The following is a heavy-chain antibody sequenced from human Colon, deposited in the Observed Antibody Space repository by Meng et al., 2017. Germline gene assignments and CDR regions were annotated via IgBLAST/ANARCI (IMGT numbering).Heavy chain of an antibody. Sequence: SETLSLTCTVSGGSIRTYYWSWNRQLPGKGLEWIGYIYSSGTTNHNPPLKSRVTIPIDTSKNQFSLKLGSVTAADAAVYYCARYYFDRGLDYWGQGTLVTVSS. CDR2: IYSSGTT. CDR1: GGSIRTYY. J-gene: IGHJ4*02. CDR3: ARYYFDRGLDY. D-gene: IGHD3-22*01. V-gene: IGHV4-59*01.